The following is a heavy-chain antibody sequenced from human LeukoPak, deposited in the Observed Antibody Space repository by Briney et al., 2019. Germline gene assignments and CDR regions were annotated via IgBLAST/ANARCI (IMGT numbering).Heavy chain of an antibody. CDR1: GFTFSDYY. CDR2: ISSSGSTI. Sequence: GGSLRLSCAASGFTFSDYYMSWIRQAPGKGLEWVSYISSSGSTIYYADSVKGRFTISRDNAKNSLYLQMNSLRAEDTAVYYCAKVAYSSGWYPRYYFDYWGQGTLVTVSS. V-gene: IGHV3-11*01. CDR3: AKVAYSSGWYPRYYFDY. D-gene: IGHD6-19*01. J-gene: IGHJ4*02.